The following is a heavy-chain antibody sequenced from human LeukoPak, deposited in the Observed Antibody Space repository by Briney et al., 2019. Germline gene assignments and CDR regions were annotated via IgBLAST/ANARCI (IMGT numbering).Heavy chain of an antibody. CDR2: ISYDGSNK. V-gene: IGHV3-30*18. CDR3: AKAGRSGHDWLFDY. D-gene: IGHD5-12*01. J-gene: IGHJ4*02. Sequence: PGRSLRLSCAASGFTFSSYGMHWVRQAPGKGLEWVAVISYDGSNKYYADSVKGRFTISRDNSKNTLYLQMNSLRADDTAVYYCAKAGRSGHDWLFDYWGQGTLVTVSS. CDR1: GFTFSSYG.